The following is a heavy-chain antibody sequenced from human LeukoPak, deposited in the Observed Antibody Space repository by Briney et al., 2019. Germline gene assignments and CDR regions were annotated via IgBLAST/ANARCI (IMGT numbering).Heavy chain of an antibody. D-gene: IGHD3-10*01. CDR1: GFTFSSYG. CDR2: ISGSGGST. J-gene: IGHJ6*03. Sequence: GGSLRLSCAASGFTFSSYGVSWVRQAPGKGLEWVSAISGSGGSTYYADSVKGRFTISRDNSKNTLYLQMNSLRAEDTAVYYCAKDSYYGSGSYYPYYYYMDVWGKGTTVTISS. V-gene: IGHV3-23*01. CDR3: AKDSYYGSGSYYPYYYYMDV.